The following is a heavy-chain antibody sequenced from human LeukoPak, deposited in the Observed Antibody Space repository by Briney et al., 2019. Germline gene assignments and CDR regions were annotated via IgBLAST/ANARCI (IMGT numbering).Heavy chain of an antibody. D-gene: IGHD6-19*01. J-gene: IGHJ4*02. Sequence: GGSLRLSCAASGFTFSSYAMSWVRQAPGKGLEWVSAISGSGTNTDYADSVKGRFTISRDNAKNLLYLQLSSLRDDDSAIYYCARASRASAWYIDEYWGQGTLVTVSS. CDR1: GFTFSSYA. CDR2: ISGSGTNT. CDR3: ARASRASAWYIDEY. V-gene: IGHV3-23*01.